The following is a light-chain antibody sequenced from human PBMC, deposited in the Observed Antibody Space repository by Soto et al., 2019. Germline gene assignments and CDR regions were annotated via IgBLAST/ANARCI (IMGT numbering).Light chain of an antibody. CDR2: GAS. CDR3: QQYDNWLRT. CDR1: QSVGIN. J-gene: IGKJ1*01. V-gene: IGKV3-15*01. Sequence: EIVMTQSPDTLSVSPGERATLSCRASQSVGINLDWYQQKPGQSPRLLIYGASTRATGIPARFSGSGSGTEFTLTISSLQSEDSAISYCQQYDNWLRTFGQGTKVEIK.